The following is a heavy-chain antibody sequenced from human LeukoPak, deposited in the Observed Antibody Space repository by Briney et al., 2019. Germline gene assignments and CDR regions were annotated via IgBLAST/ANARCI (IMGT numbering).Heavy chain of an antibody. V-gene: IGHV4-4*02. CDR2: IYHSGST. CDR3: ARGGPRLDWLLYE. D-gene: IGHD3/OR15-3a*01. J-gene: IGHJ4*02. CDR1: GGSISSSNW. Sequence: SETLSLTCAVSGGSISSSNWWSWVRQPPGKGLEWIGEIYHSGSTNYNPSLKSRVTISVDTSKNQFSLKLSSVTAADTAVYYCARGGPRLDWLLYEWGQGTLVTVSS.